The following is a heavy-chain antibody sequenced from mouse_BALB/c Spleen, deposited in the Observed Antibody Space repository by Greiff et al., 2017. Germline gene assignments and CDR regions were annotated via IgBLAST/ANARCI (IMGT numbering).Heavy chain of an antibody. J-gene: IGHJ3*01. CDR1: GFTFSSYT. V-gene: IGHV5-12-2*01. CDR2: ISNGGGST. CDR3: ARHPDYLWFAY. Sequence: VESGGGLVQPGGSLKLSCAASGFTFSSYTMSWVRQTPEKRLEWVAYISNGGGSTYYPDTVKGRFTISRDNAKNTLYLQMSSLKSEDTAMYYCARHPDYLWFAYWGQGTLVTVSA. D-gene: IGHD2-4*01.